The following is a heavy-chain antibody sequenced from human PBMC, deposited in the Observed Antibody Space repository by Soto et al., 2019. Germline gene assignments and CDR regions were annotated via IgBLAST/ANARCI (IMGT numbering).Heavy chain of an antibody. CDR1: GYAFTTYG. Sequence: QVHLVQSGAEVKKPGASVKVSCKGSGYAFTTYGITWVRQAPGQGLEWMGWISAHNGNTNYAQKLQGRVTVTTDTSTSTAYMELRSLRSADTAVYYSARGRYGDYWGQGALVTVSS. D-gene: IGHD1-1*01. CDR3: ARGRYGDY. J-gene: IGHJ4*02. CDR2: ISAHNGNT. V-gene: IGHV1-18*01.